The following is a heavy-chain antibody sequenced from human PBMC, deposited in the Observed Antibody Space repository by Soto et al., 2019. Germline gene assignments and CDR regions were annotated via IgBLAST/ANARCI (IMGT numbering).Heavy chain of an antibody. CDR1: EFTFSSYA. Sequence: PGGSLRLSCAASEFTFSSYAMSWIRQAPGKGLEWVSYISSSGSTIYYADSVKGRFTISRDNAKNSLYLQMNSLRAEDTAVYYCARSSHSSSSLDYWGQGTLVTVSS. V-gene: IGHV3-11*04. CDR2: ISSSGSTI. D-gene: IGHD6-6*01. J-gene: IGHJ4*02. CDR3: ARSSHSSSSLDY.